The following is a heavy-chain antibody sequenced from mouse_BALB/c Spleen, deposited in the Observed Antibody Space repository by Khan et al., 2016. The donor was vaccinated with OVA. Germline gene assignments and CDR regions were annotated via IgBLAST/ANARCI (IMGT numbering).Heavy chain of an antibody. D-gene: IGHD2-2*01. CDR3: TRHGYVAWFTY. J-gene: IGHJ3*01. V-gene: IGHV1S135*01. CDR2: IDPFSGGT. Sequence: EVQLQQSGPELMKPGASVKISCKASGYSFTSYYIHWVMQSHGTSLEWIGYIDPFSGGTTYNQKFKGKATLTVDESSSTAYIHLSNLASEDSAVYYCTRHGYVAWFTYGGQGTLVTVSA. CDR1: GYSFTSYY.